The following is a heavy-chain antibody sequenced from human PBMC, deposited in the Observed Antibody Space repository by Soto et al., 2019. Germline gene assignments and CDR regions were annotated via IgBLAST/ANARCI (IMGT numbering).Heavy chain of an antibody. CDR2: IDSDGSST. V-gene: IGHV3-74*01. CDR3: ARGRPYGMDV. J-gene: IGHJ6*02. CDR1: GFTFGSYW. Sequence: GGSLRLSCAASGFTFGSYWMNWVRQAPGKGLVWVSRIDSDGSSTTYADSVKGRFTTSRDNAKNTLYLQMSSLRVEDTAVYYCARGRPYGMDVWGQGTTVTVS.